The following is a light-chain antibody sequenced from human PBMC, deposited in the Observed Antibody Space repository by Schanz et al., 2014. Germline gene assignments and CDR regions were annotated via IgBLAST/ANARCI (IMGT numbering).Light chain of an antibody. V-gene: IGKV3-15*01. CDR1: HSVTSN. J-gene: IGKJ1*01. Sequence: EILITQSPATLSVSPGQRATLSCRASHSVTSNLAWYQQKPGQAPRLLIYGASTRATGIPARFSGSGSGTDFTLTISRLEPEDFGMFYCQQFINLPWTFGQGTKVEMK. CDR3: QQFINLPWT. CDR2: GAS.